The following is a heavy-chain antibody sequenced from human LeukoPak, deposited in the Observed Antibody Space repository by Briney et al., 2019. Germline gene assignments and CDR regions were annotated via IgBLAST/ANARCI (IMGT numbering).Heavy chain of an antibody. CDR3: ASFGSSGGPFDY. CDR1: AYTFTAYY. CDR2: INPNSGGT. Sequence: GASVNISCKASAYTFTAYYMHWVRQAPGQGLEWMGWINPNSGGTNYAQKFQGRVTMTRDTSISTAYMELTKLRSDDTAVYFCASFGSSGGPFDYWGQGTLVTVSS. J-gene: IGHJ4*02. V-gene: IGHV1-2*02. D-gene: IGHD2-8*02.